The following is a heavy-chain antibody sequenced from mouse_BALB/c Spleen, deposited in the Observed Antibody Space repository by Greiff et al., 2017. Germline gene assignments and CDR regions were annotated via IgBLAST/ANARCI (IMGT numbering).Heavy chain of an antibody. J-gene: IGHJ2*01. Sequence: DVHLVESGGGLVKPGGSLKLSCAASGFTFSSYAMSWVRQTPEKRLEWVATISSGGSYTYYPDSVKGRFTISRDNAKNTLYLQMSSLRSEDTAMYYCAVTGDYFDYWGQGTTLTVSS. CDR3: AVTGDYFDY. V-gene: IGHV5-9-3*01. CDR2: ISSGGSYT. CDR1: GFTFSSYA. D-gene: IGHD4-1*01.